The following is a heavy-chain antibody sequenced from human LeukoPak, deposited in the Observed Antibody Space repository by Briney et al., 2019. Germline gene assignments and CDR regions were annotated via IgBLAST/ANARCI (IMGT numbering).Heavy chain of an antibody. D-gene: IGHD3-10*01. Sequence: GGSLRLSCAASGFTFSSYWMSWVRQAPGKGLEWVSFIRYDGSNKYYADSVKGRFTISRDNSKNTLYLQMNSLRAEDTAVYYCAKDSGSYNYYYYMDVWGKGTTVTMSS. CDR3: AKDSGSYNYYYYMDV. V-gene: IGHV3-30*02. J-gene: IGHJ6*03. CDR1: GFTFSSYW. CDR2: IRYDGSNK.